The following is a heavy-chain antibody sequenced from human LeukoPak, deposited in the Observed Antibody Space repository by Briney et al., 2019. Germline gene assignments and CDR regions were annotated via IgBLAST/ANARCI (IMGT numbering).Heavy chain of an antibody. Sequence: SETLSLTCTVSGGSISSSGYYWGWVRQPPGKGLEWVASIFYSRTTYYNPSLKSRLTISIDTSKKQFSLKLNSLTAADTAVYCARHKGAGTTNYDGMDVWGQGTTVTVSS. V-gene: IGHV4-39*01. D-gene: IGHD1-7*01. CDR1: GGSISSSGYY. CDR2: IFYSRTT. J-gene: IGHJ6*02. CDR3: ARHKGAGTTNYDGMDV.